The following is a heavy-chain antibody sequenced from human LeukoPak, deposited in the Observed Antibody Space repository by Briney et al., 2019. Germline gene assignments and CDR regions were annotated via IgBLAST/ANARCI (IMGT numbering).Heavy chain of an antibody. D-gene: IGHD3-10*01. CDR1: GYTFTSYY. V-gene: IGHV1-46*01. Sequence: ASVKVSRKASGYTFTSYYMHWVRQAPGQGLEWMGIINPSGGSTSYAQKFQGRVTMTRDTSTSTVYMELSSLRSEDTAVYYCARELGGGGFDYWGQGTLVTVSS. CDR3: ARELGGGGFDY. CDR2: INPSGGST. J-gene: IGHJ4*02.